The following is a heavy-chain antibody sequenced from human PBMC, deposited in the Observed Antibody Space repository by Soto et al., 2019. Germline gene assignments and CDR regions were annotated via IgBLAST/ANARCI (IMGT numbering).Heavy chain of an antibody. CDR3: AREERTTIFGGAGWFDP. V-gene: IGHV1-3*01. J-gene: IGHJ5*02. CDR2: INAGNGNT. CDR1: GYTFTSYA. D-gene: IGHD3-3*01. Sequence: ASVKVSCKASGYTFTSYAMHWVRQAPGQRLEWMGWINAGNGNTKYSQKFQGRVTITRDTSASTAYMELSSLRSEDTAVYYCAREERTTIFGGAGWFDPWGQGTLVTVSS.